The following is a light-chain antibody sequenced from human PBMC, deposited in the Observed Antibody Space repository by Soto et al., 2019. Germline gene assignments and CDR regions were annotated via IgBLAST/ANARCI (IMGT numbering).Light chain of an antibody. Sequence: TQPTSFSHAPGQKITISCSGNNSNNGNNYVFWYQQLPGTAPKLLSYDNDKRPSGIPARFSGSKSGTSATLGITGLQTGDEADYYCATWDRSMSVGVFGGGTKVTVL. CDR3: ATWDRSMSVGV. J-gene: IGLJ2*01. CDR1: NSNNGNNY. CDR2: DND. V-gene: IGLV1-51*01.